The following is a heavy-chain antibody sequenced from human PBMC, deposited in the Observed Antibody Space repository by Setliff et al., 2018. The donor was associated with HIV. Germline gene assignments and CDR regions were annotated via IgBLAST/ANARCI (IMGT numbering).Heavy chain of an antibody. Sequence: SETLSLTCTVSGGSISSGSYYWSWIRQPPGKGLEWIGSIYYSGSTYYNPSLKSRVTISVDTSKNQFSLKLSSVTAADTAVYYCARGLSIFGVATPGFYSFMDVWGKGTTVTVSS. CDR3: ARGLSIFGVATPGFYSFMDV. D-gene: IGHD3-3*01. V-gene: IGHV4-39*07. CDR1: GGSISSGSYY. CDR2: IYYSGST. J-gene: IGHJ6*03.